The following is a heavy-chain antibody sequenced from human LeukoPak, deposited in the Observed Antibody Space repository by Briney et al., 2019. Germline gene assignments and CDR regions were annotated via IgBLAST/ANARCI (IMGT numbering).Heavy chain of an antibody. J-gene: IGHJ6*03. CDR2: IKQDGSEK. V-gene: IGHV3-7*01. D-gene: IGHD6-6*01. CDR1: GFTFSSSW. Sequence: GGSLRLSCAASGFTFSSSWMSWVRQAPGKGLEWVANIKQDGSEKNYVDSVKGRFTISRDNAKNSMYLQMNSLRADDTAVYYCARAHLSSASTDYMTVWGKGTTVTVSS. CDR3: ARAHLSSASTDYMTV.